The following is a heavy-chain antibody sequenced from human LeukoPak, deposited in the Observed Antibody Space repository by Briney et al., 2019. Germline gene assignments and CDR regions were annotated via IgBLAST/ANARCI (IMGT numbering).Heavy chain of an antibody. J-gene: IGHJ4*02. V-gene: IGHV4-34*01. CDR3: ARHPTLTSGGNFDY. D-gene: IGHD1-14*01. Sequence: PSETLSLTCAVYGGSFSGYYWSWIRQPPGKGLEWTGSLYNTETTYYNPSLQSRVTISVDTSKNQLSLKLSSVTAADTAVYYCARHPTLTSGGNFDYWGQGTLVTVSS. CDR2: LYNTETT. CDR1: GGSFSGYY.